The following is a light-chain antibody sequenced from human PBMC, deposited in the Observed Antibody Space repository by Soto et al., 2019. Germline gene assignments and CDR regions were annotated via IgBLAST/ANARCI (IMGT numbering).Light chain of an antibody. V-gene: IGLV2-8*01. CDR1: SSDVGAYKY. CDR3: SAYAGSNNFVL. CDR2: EVT. Sequence: QSALTQPPSASVSPGQSVTISCTGTSSDVGAYKYVAWYQQHPGKAPKLMIYEVTKRPSGVPDRFSASKSGNTASLTVSRLQAEDEADYYCSAYAGSNNFVLFGGGTKLTVL. J-gene: IGLJ2*01.